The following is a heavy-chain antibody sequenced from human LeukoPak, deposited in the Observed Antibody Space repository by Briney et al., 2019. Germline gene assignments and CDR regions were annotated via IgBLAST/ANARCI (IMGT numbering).Heavy chain of an antibody. Sequence: ASVKVSCTASGYTFTRYDINWVRQATGQGLEWMGWINLNSGNTGYAQKFQGRVTIIRDTSIRTAYLEVSSLRSEDTAVYYCARVDGSPDYWGQGTLLTVS. CDR2: INLNSGNT. D-gene: IGHD2-15*01. V-gene: IGHV1-8*03. CDR3: ARVDGSPDY. J-gene: IGHJ4*02. CDR1: GYTFTRYD.